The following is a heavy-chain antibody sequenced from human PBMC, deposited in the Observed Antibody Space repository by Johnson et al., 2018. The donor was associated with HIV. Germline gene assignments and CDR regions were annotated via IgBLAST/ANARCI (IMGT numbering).Heavy chain of an antibody. J-gene: IGHJ3*02. CDR2: INWNGGST. D-gene: IGHD3-3*01. Sequence: VQLVESGGGVVRPGGSLRLSCAASGFTFDDYGMSWVRQAPGKGLEWVSGINWNGGSTGYADSVKGRFTISRDNSNNTLYLQMNSLRTEDTAVYHCARGRMHFLEGGAFDIWGQGTMVTVSS. CDR3: ARGRMHFLEGGAFDI. V-gene: IGHV3-20*01. CDR1: GFTFDDYG.